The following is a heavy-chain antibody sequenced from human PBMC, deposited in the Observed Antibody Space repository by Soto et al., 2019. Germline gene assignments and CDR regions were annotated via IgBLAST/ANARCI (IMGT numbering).Heavy chain of an antibody. CDR1: GFTVSTYY. CDR3: TRGQWLGRFDY. V-gene: IGHV3-66*01. Sequence: EVQLVESGGGLVQPGGSLRLSCAASGFTVSTYYMTWVRQAPGKGLQWVSVLYVGGNTFYADSVKGRFTISRDTSKNTLSFQMNSLRAEDTAVYYCTRGQWLGRFDYWGQGSLVTVSS. CDR2: LYVGGNT. D-gene: IGHD6-19*01. J-gene: IGHJ4*02.